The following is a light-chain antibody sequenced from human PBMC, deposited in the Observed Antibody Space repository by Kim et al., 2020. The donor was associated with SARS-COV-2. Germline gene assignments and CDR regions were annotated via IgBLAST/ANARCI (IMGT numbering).Light chain of an antibody. CDR3: QQYGNSLT. CDR2: GAS. V-gene: IGKV3-20*01. Sequence: EIVLTQSPGTLSLSPGERATLSCRASQSVSSSYLAWYQQKPGQPPRLLIYGASSRATGIPDRFSGSGSGTDFTLTISRLEPEDFAVYYCQQYGNSLTLGGGTKVEI. J-gene: IGKJ4*01. CDR1: QSVSSSY.